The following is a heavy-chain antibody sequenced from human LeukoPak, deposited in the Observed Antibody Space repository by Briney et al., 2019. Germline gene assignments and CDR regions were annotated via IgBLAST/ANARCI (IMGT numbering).Heavy chain of an antibody. CDR3: VKASSSSPQYNWFDA. CDR1: GFTFSTYA. V-gene: IGHV3-23*01. Sequence: GGSLRLSCAASGFTFSTYAMSWVRQAPGKGLEWVSVVSGTGGRTYYADSVKGGFTISRDNSKNTLYLQMNSLRAEDTALYYCVKASSSSPQYNWFDAWGQGTLVTVSS. J-gene: IGHJ5*02. CDR2: VSGTGGRT. D-gene: IGHD6-6*01.